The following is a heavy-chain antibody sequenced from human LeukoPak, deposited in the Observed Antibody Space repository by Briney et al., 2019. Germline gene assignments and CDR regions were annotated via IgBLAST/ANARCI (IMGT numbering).Heavy chain of an antibody. J-gene: IGHJ5*02. CDR3: ARLKRLGGYYHGSGTLNWFDA. Sequence: KPSETLSLTCTVSGGSISSSNYYWGWIRQPPGKGLEWIATIYYSGSTYYKPSLKSRVTISIDTSRNQFFLKLSSVTAADTAVYYCARLKRLGGYYHGSGTLNWFDAWGQGILVTVSS. D-gene: IGHD3-10*01. CDR1: GGSISSSNYY. V-gene: IGHV4-39*01. CDR2: IYYSGST.